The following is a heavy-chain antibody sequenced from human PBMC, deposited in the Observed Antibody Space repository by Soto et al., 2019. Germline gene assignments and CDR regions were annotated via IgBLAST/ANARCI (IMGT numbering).Heavy chain of an antibody. V-gene: IGHV3-30-3*01. Sequence: QVQLVESGGGVVQPGRSLRLSCAASGFTFSSYAMHWVRQAPGKGLEGVAVISYDGSNKYYADSVKGQFTISRDNSKNMLYVQMNSLRAEDTAVYYCARATRIASGERDAFDIWGQGTMVTVSS. D-gene: IGHD6-13*01. J-gene: IGHJ3*02. CDR1: GFTFSSYA. CDR2: ISYDGSNK. CDR3: ARATRIASGERDAFDI.